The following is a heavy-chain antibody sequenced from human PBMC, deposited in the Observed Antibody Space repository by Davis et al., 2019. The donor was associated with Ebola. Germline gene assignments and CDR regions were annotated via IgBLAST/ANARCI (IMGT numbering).Heavy chain of an antibody. CDR3: ARLPRGYFDQGYGLDV. Sequence: GESLKISCNVSGDTFSNYWIGWVRQLPGKGLEWMGLIYPGDSDTSYSPSFQGQVTISVDKSLSITYLQWSNLKASDTAMYYCARLPRGYFDQGYGLDVWGQGTTVTVSS. V-gene: IGHV5-51*01. CDR2: IYPGDSDT. CDR1: GDTFSNYW. D-gene: IGHD3-9*01. J-gene: IGHJ6*02.